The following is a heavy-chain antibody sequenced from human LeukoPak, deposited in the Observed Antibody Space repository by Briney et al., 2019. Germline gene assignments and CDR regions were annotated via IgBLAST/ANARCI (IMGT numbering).Heavy chain of an antibody. Sequence: SETLSLTCAVYGGSFSGYYRSWIRQPPGKGLEWIGEINHSGSTNYNPSLKSRVTISVDTSKNQFSLKLSSVTAADTAVYYCARGHITGTIGYWGQGTLVTVSS. CDR3: ARGHITGTIGY. CDR1: GGSFSGYY. D-gene: IGHD1-7*01. J-gene: IGHJ4*02. CDR2: INHSGST. V-gene: IGHV4-34*01.